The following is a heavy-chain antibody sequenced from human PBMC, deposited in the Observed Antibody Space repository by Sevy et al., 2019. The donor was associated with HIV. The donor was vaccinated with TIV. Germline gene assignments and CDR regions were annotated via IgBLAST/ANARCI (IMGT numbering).Heavy chain of an antibody. J-gene: IGHJ4*02. CDR1: GFSFSSYG. D-gene: IGHD3-22*01. V-gene: IGHV3-33*06. CDR2: VWYDGSDK. Sequence: GGSLRLSCAASGFSFSSYGMHWVRQAPGKGLEWVALVWYDGSDKYYADSVKGRFTISRDNSKNTLYLQMNSLRVEDTAVYYCAKDVVGGYYDSSGYSDHWGQGTLVTVSS. CDR3: AKDVVGGYYDSSGYSDH.